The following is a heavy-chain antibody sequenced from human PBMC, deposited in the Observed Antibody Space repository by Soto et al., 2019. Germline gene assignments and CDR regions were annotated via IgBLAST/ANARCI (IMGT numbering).Heavy chain of an antibody. D-gene: IGHD2-2*01. V-gene: IGHV5-51*01. Sequence: GESLKISCKGSGYSFTSYWIGWVRQMPGKGLDWLGIFFPGDSDTRYSPSFQGQVTISADKSISTAYLQWSSLKASDTSMYYCARLLCSTSCHHFDYWGQGTLVTVSS. CDR3: ARLLCSTSCHHFDY. CDR2: FFPGDSDT. CDR1: GYSFTSYW. J-gene: IGHJ4*02.